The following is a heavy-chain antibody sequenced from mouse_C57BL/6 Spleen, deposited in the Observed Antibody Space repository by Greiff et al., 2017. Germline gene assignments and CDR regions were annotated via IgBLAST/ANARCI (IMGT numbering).Heavy chain of an antibody. V-gene: IGHV7-3*01. J-gene: IGHJ3*01. CDR3: ARYDGRGFAY. CDR2: IRNKANGYTT. CDR1: GFTFTDYY. D-gene: IGHD2-3*01. Sequence: EVHVVEPGGGFVQPGGSLSLSCAASGFTFTDYYMSWVRQPPGQALEWLGFIRNKANGYTTEYSASVKGRFTISRDNSQSILYLQMNALRAEDSATYYCARYDGRGFAYWGQGTLVTVSA.